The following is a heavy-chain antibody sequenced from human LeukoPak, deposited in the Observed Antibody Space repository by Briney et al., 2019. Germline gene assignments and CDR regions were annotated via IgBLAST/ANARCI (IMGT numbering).Heavy chain of an antibody. V-gene: IGHV3-48*03. Sequence: GGSLRLSCAASGFTFSSYEMNWVRQAPGTGLEWVSYISSGGSTIYYADSVRGRFTISRDNAKNSLYLQMNSLRAEDTAVYYCARITQLLYDAFDIWGQGTMVTVSS. CDR1: GFTFSSYE. CDR3: ARITQLLYDAFDI. CDR2: ISSGGSTI. J-gene: IGHJ3*02. D-gene: IGHD5-24*01.